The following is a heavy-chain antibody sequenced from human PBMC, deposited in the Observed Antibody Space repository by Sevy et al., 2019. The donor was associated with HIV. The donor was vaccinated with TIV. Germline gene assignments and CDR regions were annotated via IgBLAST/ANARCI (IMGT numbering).Heavy chain of an antibody. V-gene: IGHV3-30*18. CDR2: ISYDGSSK. Sequence: GRSLRLSCAASGFNFSSYGMHWVRQAPGKGLEWVAVISYDGSSKYYAESVKGRFTISRDNSKNTLYLQISSLRAEETAVYYCAKESGSYYDFWSGHDAFDIWGQGTMVTVSS. D-gene: IGHD3-3*01. CDR1: GFNFSSYG. CDR3: AKESGSYYDFWSGHDAFDI. J-gene: IGHJ3*02.